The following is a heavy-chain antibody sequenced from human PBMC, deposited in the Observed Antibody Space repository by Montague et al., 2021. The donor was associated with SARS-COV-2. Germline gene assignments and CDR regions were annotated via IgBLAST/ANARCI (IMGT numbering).Heavy chain of an antibody. J-gene: IGHJ4*02. V-gene: IGHV3-33*01. CDR3: ARAPSRSWTLDY. CDR2: IWYDGSNK. D-gene: IGHD6-13*01. Sequence: SLRLSWAASGFTFSSYGMHWVRQAPGKGLEWVAVIWYDGSNKYYGDSVKGRFTISRDNSKNTLYLQMNSLRGDDTAVYYCARAPSRSWTLDYWGQGTLVTVSS. CDR1: GFTFSSYG.